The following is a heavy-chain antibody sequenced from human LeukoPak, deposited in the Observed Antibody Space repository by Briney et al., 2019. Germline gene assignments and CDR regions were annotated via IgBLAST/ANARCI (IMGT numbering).Heavy chain of an antibody. J-gene: IGHJ6*02. CDR1: GYTFTGYY. V-gene: IGHV1-2*02. Sequence: GASVKVSCKASGYTFTGYYMHWVRQAPGQGLEWMGWINLDTGGTNYAQKFQGRVTMTRDTSISTAYMELSGLRSDDTAVYYCAREGVVKGTDVWGQGTTVTVSS. CDR2: INLDTGGT. CDR3: AREGVVKGTDV.